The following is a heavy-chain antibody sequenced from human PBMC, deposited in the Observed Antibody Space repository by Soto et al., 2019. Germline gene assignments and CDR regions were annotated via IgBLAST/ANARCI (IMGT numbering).Heavy chain of an antibody. CDR2: IYYSGST. V-gene: IGHV4-61*01. D-gene: IGHD4-17*01. J-gene: IGHJ6*02. CDR3: ARDGSGDYDYGLHV. CDR1: GGSVSSGSYY. Sequence: SETLSLTCTVSGGSVSSGSYYWSWIRQPPGKGLEWIGYIYYSGSTNYNPSLKSRVTISVGTSKNQFSLKLSSVTAADTAVYYCARDGSGDYDYGLHVWGQGTTVTVSS.